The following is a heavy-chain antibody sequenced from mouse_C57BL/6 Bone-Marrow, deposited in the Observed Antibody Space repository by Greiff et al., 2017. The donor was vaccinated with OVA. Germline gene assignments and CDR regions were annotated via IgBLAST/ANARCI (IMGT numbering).Heavy chain of an antibody. D-gene: IGHD1-1*01. CDR1: GFTFSSYA. CDR3: ARDRGSSYVCFAY. V-gene: IGHV5-4*01. J-gene: IGHJ3*01. Sequence: EVQLVESGGGLVKPGGSLKLSCAASGFTFSSYAMSWVRQTPEKRLEWVATISDGGSYTYYPDNVKGRFTITRDNAKNNLYLQMSHLKSEDTAMYYCARDRGSSYVCFAYWGQGTLVTVSA. CDR2: ISDGGSYT.